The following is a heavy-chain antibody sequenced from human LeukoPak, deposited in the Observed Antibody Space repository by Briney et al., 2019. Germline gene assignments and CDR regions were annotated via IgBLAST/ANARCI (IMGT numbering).Heavy chain of an antibody. CDR3: ARDVQLDYYDPLDY. V-gene: IGHV1-18*01. CDR1: GYTFTSYG. J-gene: IGHJ4*02. CDR2: ISAYNGNT. D-gene: IGHD3-22*01. Sequence: ASVKVSCKASGYTFTSYGISWVRQAPGQGLEWMGWISAYNGNTNYAQKLQGRVTMTTDTSTSTAYMELRSLRSDDTAVYYCARDVQLDYYDPLDYWGQGTLVTVSS.